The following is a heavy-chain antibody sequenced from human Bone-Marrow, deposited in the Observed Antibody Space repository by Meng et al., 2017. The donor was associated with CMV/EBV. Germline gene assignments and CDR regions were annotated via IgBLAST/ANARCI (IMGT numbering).Heavy chain of an antibody. J-gene: IGHJ4*02. V-gene: IGHV3-7*03. CDR3: AKDYDFWSTFDY. CDR1: GFTFSSYW. Sequence: GESLKISCAAPGFTFSSYWMSWVRQAPGKGLEWVANIKQDGSEKYYVDSVKGRFTISRDNAKNSLYLQMNSLRAEDTALYYCAKDYDFWSTFDYWGQGTLVTVSS. CDR2: IKQDGSEK. D-gene: IGHD3-3*01.